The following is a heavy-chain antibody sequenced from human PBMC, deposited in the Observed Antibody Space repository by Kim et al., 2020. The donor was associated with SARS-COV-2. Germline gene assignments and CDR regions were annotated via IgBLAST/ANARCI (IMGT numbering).Heavy chain of an antibody. CDR2: IYSGGST. Sequence: GGSLRLSCAASGFTVSSNYMSWVRQAPGKGLEWVSVIYSGGSTYYADSVKGRFTISRDNSKNTLYLQMNSLRAEDTAVYYCASIVVVTAKNPLEDVWGQGTTVTVSS. V-gene: IGHV3-53*01. CDR3: ASIVVVTAKNPLEDV. CDR1: GFTVSSNY. J-gene: IGHJ6*02. D-gene: IGHD2-21*02.